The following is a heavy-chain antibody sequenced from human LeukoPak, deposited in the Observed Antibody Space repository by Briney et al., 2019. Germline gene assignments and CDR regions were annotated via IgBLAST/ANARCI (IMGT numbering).Heavy chain of an antibody. CDR3: ARRRCSGGSCYGWDYYYYYYMDV. Sequence: SETLSLTCTVSGYSISSGYYWGWIRQPPGKGLEWIGSIYHSGSTYYNPSLKSRVTISVDTSKNQFSLKLSSVTAADTAVYYCARRRCSGGSCYGWDYYYYYYMDVWGKGTTVTISS. D-gene: IGHD2-15*01. V-gene: IGHV4-38-2*02. J-gene: IGHJ6*03. CDR2: IYHSGST. CDR1: GYSISSGYY.